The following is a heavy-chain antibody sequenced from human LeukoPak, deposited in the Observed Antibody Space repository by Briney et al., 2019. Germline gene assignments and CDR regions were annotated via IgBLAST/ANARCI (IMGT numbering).Heavy chain of an antibody. D-gene: IGHD6-13*01. CDR3: ARHTDIAPLSSLKY. CDR1: GFTYSDYY. Sequence: KPGGSLRLSCAASGFTYSDYYWSWIRQTPGKGLEWIGDIYYSGSTNYNPSLKSRVTISVDTSKNQFSLKLSSVTAADTAVYYCARHTDIAPLSSLKYWGQGTLVTVSS. V-gene: IGHV4-59*08. CDR2: IYYSGST. J-gene: IGHJ4*02.